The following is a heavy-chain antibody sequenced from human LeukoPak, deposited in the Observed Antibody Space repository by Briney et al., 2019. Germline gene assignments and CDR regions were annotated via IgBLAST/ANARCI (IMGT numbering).Heavy chain of an antibody. D-gene: IGHD6-13*01. CDR3: ARDGRVSSSWYDRWFDP. CDR2: INPNSVGT. CDR1: GYTFTGYY. Sequence: ASVKVSCQASGYTFTGYYMHRVRQAPGQGIEWMGWINPNSVGTNYAQKFQGRVTMTRDTSISTAYMELSRLRSDDTAVYYCARDGRVSSSWYDRWFDPWGQGTLVTVSS. J-gene: IGHJ5*02. V-gene: IGHV1-2*02.